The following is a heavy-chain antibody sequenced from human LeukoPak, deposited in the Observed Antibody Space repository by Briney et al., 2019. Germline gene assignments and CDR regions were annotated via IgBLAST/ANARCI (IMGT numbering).Heavy chain of an antibody. Sequence: PGGSLRLSCAASGFTFSSYAMSWVRQAPGKGLEWVSAISGSGGNTYYADSVKGRFTVSRDNSKNPLYLQMNSLRAEDTAVYYCSYYYYDSSGYWIPDSWGQGTLVTVSS. CDR1: GFTFSSYA. CDR3: SYYYYDSSGYWIPDS. CDR2: ISGSGGNT. D-gene: IGHD3-22*01. J-gene: IGHJ4*02. V-gene: IGHV3-23*01.